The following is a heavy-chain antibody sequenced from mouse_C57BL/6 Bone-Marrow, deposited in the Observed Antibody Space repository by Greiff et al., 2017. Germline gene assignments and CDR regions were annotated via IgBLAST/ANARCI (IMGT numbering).Heavy chain of an antibody. J-gene: IGHJ3*01. CDR2: INPYNGGT. CDR3: ANYYYGSSYVEFAY. V-gene: IGHV1-19*01. D-gene: IGHD1-1*01. Sequence: EVQLQQSGPVLVKPGASVKMSCKASGYTFTDYYMNWVKQSHGKSLEWIGVINPYNGGTSYNQKFQGKATLTVDKSSSTAYMELNSLTSEDTTVYYGANYYYGSSYVEFAYWGQGTLVTVSA. CDR1: GYTFTDYY.